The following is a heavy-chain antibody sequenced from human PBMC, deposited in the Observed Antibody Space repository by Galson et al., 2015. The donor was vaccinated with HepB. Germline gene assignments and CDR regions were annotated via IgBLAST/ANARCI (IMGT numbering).Heavy chain of an antibody. CDR3: ARPLYGSGSSYYFDY. CDR2: IYPGDSDT. Sequence: QSGAEVKKPGESLKISCKGSGSSFTSYWIGWVRQMPGKGLEWMGIIYPGDSDTRYSPSFQGQVTISADKSISTAYLQWSSLKASDTAMYYCARPLYGSGSSYYFDYWGQGTLVTVSS. V-gene: IGHV5-51*01. J-gene: IGHJ4*02. CDR1: GSSFTSYW. D-gene: IGHD3-10*01.